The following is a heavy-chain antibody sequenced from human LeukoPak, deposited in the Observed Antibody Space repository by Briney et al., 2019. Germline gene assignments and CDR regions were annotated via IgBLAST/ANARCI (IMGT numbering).Heavy chain of an antibody. CDR1: GFTFTNYA. D-gene: IGHD3-22*01. CDR2: LSGSGGST. J-gene: IGHJ4*02. CDR3: AKAVSANYYDSSGYYSLQFDY. V-gene: IGHV3-23*01. Sequence: GRSLRLSCAASGFTFTNYAMSWVRQAPGKGLEWVSALSGSGGSTYFADSVKGRFTISRDNSKNTVYLQMNSLRAEDTAVYYCAKAVSANYYDSSGYYSLQFDYWGQGTLVTVSS.